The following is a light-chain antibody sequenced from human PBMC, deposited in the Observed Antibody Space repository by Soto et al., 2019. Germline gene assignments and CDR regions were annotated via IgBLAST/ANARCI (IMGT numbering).Light chain of an antibody. V-gene: IGKV3-20*01. J-gene: IGKJ2*01. Sequence: EVVLTQSPGPLSLSPGESTTLSCRASQSVTNNYFAWYQQKPGQAPRLLLFGSSDRATGIPDRFSGSGSGTDFALTINRLEPDNFAVYYCHQNCSSPPYTFGQGTKVEVK. CDR1: QSVTNNY. CDR3: HQNCSSPPYT. CDR2: GSS.